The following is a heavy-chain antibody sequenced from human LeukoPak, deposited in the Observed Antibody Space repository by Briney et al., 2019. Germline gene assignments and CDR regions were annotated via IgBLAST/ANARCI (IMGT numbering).Heavy chain of an antibody. CDR1: GFTVRSNY. CDR2: IYSGGST. D-gene: IGHD3-22*01. V-gene: IGHV3-53*01. J-gene: IGHJ4*02. CDR3: ARGEDYDRSGCYYVNDY. Sequence: GGSLRLSCAASGFTVRSNYMSWVRQAPGKGLEWVSVIYSGGSTYYADSVKGRFTISRDNSKNTLYLQMNSLRVEDTAVYYCARGEDYDRSGCYYVNDYWGQGTLVTVSS.